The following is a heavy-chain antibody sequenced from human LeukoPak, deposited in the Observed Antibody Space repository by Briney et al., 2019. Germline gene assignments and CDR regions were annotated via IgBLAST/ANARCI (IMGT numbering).Heavy chain of an antibody. Sequence: GGSLRLSCAASGFTVSSNYMSWVRQAPGKGLEWVSVIYSGGSTYYADSVKGRFTISRDNSKNTLYLQMNSLGAEDTAVYYCASSAPRYFDWLLWDRVGGDYYYYGMDVWGQGTTVTVSS. J-gene: IGHJ6*02. V-gene: IGHV3-66*01. CDR3: ASSAPRYFDWLLWDRVGGDYYYYGMDV. CDR1: GFTVSSNY. D-gene: IGHD3-9*01. CDR2: IYSGGST.